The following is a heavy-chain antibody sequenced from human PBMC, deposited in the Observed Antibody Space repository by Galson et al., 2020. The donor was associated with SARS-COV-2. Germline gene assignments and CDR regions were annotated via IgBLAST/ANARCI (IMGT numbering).Heavy chain of an antibody. J-gene: IGHJ4*02. CDR1: GGSISSSSYY. V-gene: IGHV4-39*01. Sequence: SETLSLTCTVSGGSISSSSYYWGWIRQPPGKGLEWIGSIYYSGSTYYNPSLKSRVTISVDTSKNQFSLKLSSVTAADTAVYYCATTAGYDYVWGSYCPYWGQGTLVTVSS. CDR2: IYYSGST. D-gene: IGHD3-16*01. CDR3: ATTAGYDYVWGSYCPY.